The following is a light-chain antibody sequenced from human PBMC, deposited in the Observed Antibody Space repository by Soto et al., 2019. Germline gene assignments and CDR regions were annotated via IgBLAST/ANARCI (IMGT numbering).Light chain of an antibody. CDR3: SSYTSYTTLWV. CDR1: GSDIGNYNY. V-gene: IGLV2-14*01. J-gene: IGLJ3*02. CDR2: GVS. Sequence: QSALTQPASVSGSPGQSITISCTGTGSDIGNYNYVSWYQQHPSKAPKLMIYGVSNRPSGVSNRFSGSKSGNAASLTISGLQAEDEADYYCSSYTSYTTLWVFGGGTKLTVL.